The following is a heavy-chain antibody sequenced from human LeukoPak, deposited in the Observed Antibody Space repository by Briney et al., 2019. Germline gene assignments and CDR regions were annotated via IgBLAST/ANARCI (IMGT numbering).Heavy chain of an antibody. J-gene: IGHJ5*02. Sequence: RGSLRLSCAASGFTFSSFDMRWVRQAPGEGLEWVSAIGTAGDTYHPGSVKGRFTISRENATNSLYLQMNSLRAGDTSVYYCARGVQWPNSFDPWGQGTLVTVSS. CDR2: IGTAGDT. CDR3: ARGVQWPNSFDP. CDR1: GFTFSSFD. D-gene: IGHD6-19*01. V-gene: IGHV3-13*04.